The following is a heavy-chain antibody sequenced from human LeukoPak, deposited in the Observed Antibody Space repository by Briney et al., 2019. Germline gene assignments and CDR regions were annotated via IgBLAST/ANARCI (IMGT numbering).Heavy chain of an antibody. CDR3: AKEELETAPITGSDN. Sequence: GGSLRLSGAASGFTFSSYAMSWVRQAPGKGLEWVSGISVGGFSTYYGDSVKGRFTISRDNSKDTLYLQTNNMRAEDTAVYYCAKEELETAPITGSDNWGQGTLVTVSS. V-gene: IGHV3-23*01. D-gene: IGHD5-24*01. J-gene: IGHJ4*02. CDR2: ISVGGFST. CDR1: GFTFSSYA.